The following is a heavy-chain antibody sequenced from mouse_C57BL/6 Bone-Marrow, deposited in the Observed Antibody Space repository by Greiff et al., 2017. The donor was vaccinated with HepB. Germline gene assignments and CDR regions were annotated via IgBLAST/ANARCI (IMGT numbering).Heavy chain of an antibody. CDR3: ARWCPSYDDYGYDDAMDY. J-gene: IGHJ4*01. D-gene: IGHD2-4*01. V-gene: IGHV1-85*01. CDR1: GYTFTSYD. CDR2: IYPRDGIT. Sequence: VQLQQSGPELVKPGASVKLSCKASGYTFTSYDINWVKQRPGQGLEWIGWIYPRDGITQYNQKFKCKATLTVDKSSSTAYMELHSRTSEDSSGYFCARWCPSYDDYGYDDAMDYWGQGTSVTVSS.